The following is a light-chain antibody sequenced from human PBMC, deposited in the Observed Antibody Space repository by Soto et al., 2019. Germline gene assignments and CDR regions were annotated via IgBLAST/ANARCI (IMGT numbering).Light chain of an antibody. V-gene: IGKV1-39*01. CDR2: AAS. CDR3: QQSFSIPSWT. Sequence: DIQMTQSPSSLSASVGDRVTITCRASQSISIYLNWYQQKPGRAPELLIYAASSLQSGVPSRFSGSGSGTDFTLTISSLQPEDFATYYCQQSFSIPSWTFGQGTKVDI. J-gene: IGKJ1*01. CDR1: QSISIY.